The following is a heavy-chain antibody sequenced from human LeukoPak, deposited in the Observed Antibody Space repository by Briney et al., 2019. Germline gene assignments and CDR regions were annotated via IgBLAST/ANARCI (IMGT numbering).Heavy chain of an antibody. CDR3: TADYDYVWGSSPGGY. Sequence: PGRSLRLSCTASGFTFGDYAMSWVRQAPGKGLEWVGFIRSKAYGGTTEYAASVKGRFTISRDDSKSIAYLQMNSLKTEDTAVYYCTADYDYVWGSSPGGYWGQGTLVTASS. D-gene: IGHD3-16*01. CDR1: GFTFGDYA. CDR2: IRSKAYGGTT. V-gene: IGHV3-49*04. J-gene: IGHJ4*02.